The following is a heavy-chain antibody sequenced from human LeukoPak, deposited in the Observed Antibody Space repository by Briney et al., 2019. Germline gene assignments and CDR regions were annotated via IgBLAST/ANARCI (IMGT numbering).Heavy chain of an antibody. V-gene: IGHV3-23*01. J-gene: IGHJ4*02. CDR2: IRGNGGGA. CDR3: AKDLGDYSSSSPFDY. Sequence: PGGSLRLSCAASGFTFSSYSMSWARQAPGKGLEWVSDIRGNGGGAYYADSVKGRFTISRDNSKNTLYLQMNSLRAEDTAVYYCAKDLGDYSSSSPFDYWGQGTLVTVSS. CDR1: GFTFSSYS. D-gene: IGHD6-6*01.